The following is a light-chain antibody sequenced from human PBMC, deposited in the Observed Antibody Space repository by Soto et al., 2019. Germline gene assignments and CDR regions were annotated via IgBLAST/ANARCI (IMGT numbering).Light chain of an antibody. CDR3: SSYAGSYLFV. J-gene: IGLJ1*01. CDR1: SSDVGVYIY. V-gene: IGLV2-8*01. CDR2: EVS. Sequence: HSALTHPPSASGSPGQSVTISCTGTSSDVGVYIYVSWYQQHPGKAPKLMIYEVSKRPSGVPYRFSGSKSGNTASLTVSGLQAEDEADYYCSSYAGSYLFVFGTGTKVTVL.